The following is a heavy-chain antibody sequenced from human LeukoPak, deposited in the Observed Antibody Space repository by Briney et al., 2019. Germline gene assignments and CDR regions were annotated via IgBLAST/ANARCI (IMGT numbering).Heavy chain of an antibody. CDR2: INHSGST. Sequence: SETLSLTCAVYGGSFSGYYWSWIRQPPGKGLEWIGEINHSGSTNYNPSLKSRVTISVDTSKNQFSLKLSSVTAADTAVYYCARVYCCGGRCPYWGQGTLVTVSS. CDR3: ARVYCCGGRCPY. D-gene: IGHD2-15*01. CDR1: GGSFSGYY. V-gene: IGHV4-34*01. J-gene: IGHJ4*02.